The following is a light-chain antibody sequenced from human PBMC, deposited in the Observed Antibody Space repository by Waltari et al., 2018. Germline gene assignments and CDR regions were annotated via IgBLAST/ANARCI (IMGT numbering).Light chain of an antibody. CDR3: QYYDNLPMFT. J-gene: IGKJ2*01. CDR2: RTT. CDR1: QDIGGY. V-gene: IGKV1-33*01. Sequence: DIQLPQSPSSLAASVGDRVTLTCRESQDIGGYLNWFQHQPGRAPKPLIYRTTILTAGVPSRFSGGASRTDYTLTITNLQPEDIATYYCQYYDNLPMFTFGPGTKVEIK.